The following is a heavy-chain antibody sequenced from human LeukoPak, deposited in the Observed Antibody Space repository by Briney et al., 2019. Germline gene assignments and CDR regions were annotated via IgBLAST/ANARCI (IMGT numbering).Heavy chain of an antibody. CDR2: IRSKAYGGTT. CDR1: GFILGDYA. J-gene: IGHJ5*02. CDR3: TRGRTYSSA. V-gene: IGHV3-49*04. D-gene: IGHD6-19*01. Sequence: GGSLRLSCRASGFILGDYAVSWVRQAPGKGMEWVGFIRSKAYGGTTDYAASVKGRITLSRDDSKSIAYLQMNSLKIEDTAVCHCTRGRTYSSAWGPGTLVTVSS.